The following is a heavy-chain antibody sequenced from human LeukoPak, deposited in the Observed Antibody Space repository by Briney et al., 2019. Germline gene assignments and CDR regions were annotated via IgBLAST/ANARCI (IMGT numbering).Heavy chain of an antibody. V-gene: IGHV3-64D*06. CDR3: VKDRDSGYDSLDY. Sequence: PGGSLRLSCLASGFTFSSYAMHWVRQAPGKGLEYVSAISSNGGSTYYADSVKGRFTISRDNSKNTLYLQMSSLRAEDTAVYYCVKDRDSGYDSLDYWGQGTLVTVSS. CDR2: ISSNGGST. CDR1: GFTFSSYA. D-gene: IGHD5-12*01. J-gene: IGHJ4*02.